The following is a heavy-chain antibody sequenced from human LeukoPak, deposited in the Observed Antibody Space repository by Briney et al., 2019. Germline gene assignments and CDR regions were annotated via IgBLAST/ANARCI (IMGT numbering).Heavy chain of an antibody. CDR3: ARHIGGGIEDMDV. D-gene: IGHD3-16*02. Sequence: PSETLSLTCTVSGGSLGTFYWSWIRQSPGKGLEWIGYIYVTGTRYNPYLPTRVTISVDRSRNQFFLKLSSVTAADTAVYYCARHIGGGIEDMDVWGKGTKVIVSS. J-gene: IGHJ6*03. V-gene: IGHV4-59*08. CDR2: IYVTGT. CDR1: GGSLGTFY.